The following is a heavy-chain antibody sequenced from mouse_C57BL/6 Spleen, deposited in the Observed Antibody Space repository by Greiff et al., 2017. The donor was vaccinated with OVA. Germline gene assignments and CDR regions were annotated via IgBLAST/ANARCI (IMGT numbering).Heavy chain of an antibody. D-gene: IGHD2-3*01. V-gene: IGHV5-16*01. CDR2: INYDGSST. CDR1: GFTFSDYY. Sequence: EVQLVESEGGLVQPGSSMKLSCTASGFTFSDYYMAWVRQVPEKGLEWVANINYDGSSTYYLDSLKSRFIISRDNAKNILYLQMSSLKSEDTATYYCARDGGYDGDYFDYWGQGTTLTVSS. J-gene: IGHJ2*01. CDR3: ARDGGYDGDYFDY.